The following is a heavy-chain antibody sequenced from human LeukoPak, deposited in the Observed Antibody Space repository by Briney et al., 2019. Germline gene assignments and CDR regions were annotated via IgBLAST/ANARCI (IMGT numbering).Heavy chain of an antibody. Sequence: ASVKVSCKASGYTFTAYYMHWVRQAPGQGLEWMGWINPNSGGTNYAQKFQGRVTMTRDTSISTACMELSRLRSDDTAVFYCAREGRTVRFTGPLAFGGRGPLVTVSS. J-gene: IGHJ4*02. CDR3: AREGRTVRFTGPLAF. D-gene: IGHD3-10*01. CDR2: INPNSGGT. V-gene: IGHV1-2*02. CDR1: GYTFTAYY.